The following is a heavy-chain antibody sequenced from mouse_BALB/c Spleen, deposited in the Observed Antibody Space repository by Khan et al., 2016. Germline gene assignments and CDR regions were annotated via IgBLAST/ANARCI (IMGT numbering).Heavy chain of an antibody. CDR3: ARRRDYGSSPAGFAY. CDR1: GYTFRSYW. V-gene: IGHV1-9*01. Sequence: QVQLQQSGAELMKPGASVKISCKATGYTFRSYWIEWVKQRPGHGLEWIGEILPGGGTTNYNEKFQGKAIFTADSSSNTAYMQFSRLTSEDSAVYYCARRRDYGSSPAGFAYWGQGTLVTVSA. J-gene: IGHJ3*01. D-gene: IGHD1-1*01. CDR2: ILPGGGTT.